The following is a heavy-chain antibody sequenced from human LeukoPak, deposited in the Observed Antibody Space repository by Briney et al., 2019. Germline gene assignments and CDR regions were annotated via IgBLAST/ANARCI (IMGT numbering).Heavy chain of an antibody. V-gene: IGHV3-30-3*01. J-gene: IGHJ3*02. D-gene: IGHD5-12*01. CDR3: ARGTTDIVAEISDAFDI. CDR2: ISYGASNK. CDR1: GFTFSAFA. Sequence: TGGSLRLSCAASGFTFSAFAMHWARQAPGKGLEWVAAISYGASNKYYAVSVRSRFTISRDNSRNTLFLQMNSLRADDTAVYYCARGTTDIVAEISDAFDIWGQGTVVTVSS.